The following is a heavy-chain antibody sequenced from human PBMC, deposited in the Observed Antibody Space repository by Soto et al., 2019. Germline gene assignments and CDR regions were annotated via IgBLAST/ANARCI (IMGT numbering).Heavy chain of an antibody. CDR3: ARVDVLRFLEWLI. CDR1: GCTFTNYG. J-gene: IGHJ4*02. D-gene: IGHD3-3*01. CDR2: ISSYNGNT. Sequence: XSVKVCCKASGCTFTNYGIRLVRQAPGQGLECMGWISSYNGNTNYAQNLQGRVTMTTDTSTSTAYMELRSLRSDDTAVYYCARVDVLRFLEWLIWGQGTLVTVSS. V-gene: IGHV1-18*04.